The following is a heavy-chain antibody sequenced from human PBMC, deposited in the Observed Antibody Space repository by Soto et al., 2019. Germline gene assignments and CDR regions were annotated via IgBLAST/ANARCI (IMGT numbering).Heavy chain of an antibody. CDR1: GGSVSSGSYY. CDR2: VYYSGST. J-gene: IGHJ1*01. D-gene: IGHD3-16*01. Sequence: QVQLQESGPGLVKPSETLSLTCTVSGGSVSSGSYYWSWIRQPPGKGLEWIGYVYYSGSTNYNPSLKSRVTISVDTSKNQCSLKLSSVTAADTAVYCCARCPTYYYFQHWGQGTLVTVSS. V-gene: IGHV4-61*01. CDR3: ARCPTYYYFQH.